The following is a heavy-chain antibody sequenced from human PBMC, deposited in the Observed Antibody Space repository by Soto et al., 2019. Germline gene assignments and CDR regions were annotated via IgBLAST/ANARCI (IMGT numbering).Heavy chain of an antibody. J-gene: IGHJ3*02. CDR1: GYSFTSYW. CDR3: ATVVLYYYGSGRIPDAFDI. Sequence: GESLKISCKGSGYSFTSYWIGWVRQMPGKGLEWMGIIYPGDSDTRYSPSFQGQVTISADKSISTAYLQWSSLKASDTAMYYCATVVLYYYGSGRIPDAFDIWGQGTMVTVSS. CDR2: IYPGDSDT. D-gene: IGHD3-10*01. V-gene: IGHV5-51*01.